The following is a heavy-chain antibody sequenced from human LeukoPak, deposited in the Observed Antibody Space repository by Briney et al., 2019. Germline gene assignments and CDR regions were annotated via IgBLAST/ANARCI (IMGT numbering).Heavy chain of an antibody. CDR2: INPSGGST. D-gene: IGHD3-10*01. V-gene: IGHV1-46*01. CDR3: AREGVIEYYGSGSFGHWFDP. Sequence: ASVKVSCKASGYTFTSYYVHWVRQAPGQGLEWMGIINPSGGSTTYAQKFQGRVTMTRGTSTSTVYMELSSLRSEDTAVYYCAREGVIEYYGSGSFGHWFDPWGQGTLVTVSS. J-gene: IGHJ5*02. CDR1: GYTFTSYY.